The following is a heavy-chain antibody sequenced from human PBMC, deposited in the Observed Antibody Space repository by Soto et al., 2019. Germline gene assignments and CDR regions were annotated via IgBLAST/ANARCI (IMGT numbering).Heavy chain of an antibody. CDR1: GFTFSSYA. V-gene: IGHV3-30-3*01. Sequence: QVQLVESGGGVVQPGRSLRLSCAASGFTFSSYAMHWVRQAPGKGLEWVAVISYDGSNKYYADSVKGRFTISRDNSKNTLYLQMNILRAEDTAVYYCARGTKPPRFYSSSWYWNWFDPWGQGTLVTVSS. J-gene: IGHJ5*02. CDR2: ISYDGSNK. CDR3: ARGTKPPRFYSSSWYWNWFDP. D-gene: IGHD6-13*01.